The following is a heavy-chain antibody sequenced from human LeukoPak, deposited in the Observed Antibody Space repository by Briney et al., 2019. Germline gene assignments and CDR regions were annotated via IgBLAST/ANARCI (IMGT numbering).Heavy chain of an antibody. CDR3: AKVFVFTGYYDSSGYERSHFDY. V-gene: IGHV3-23*01. D-gene: IGHD3-22*01. CDR1: GFTFSSHD. J-gene: IGHJ4*02. Sequence: PGGSLRLSCAASGFTFSSHDMHWVRQAPGKGLEWVSAISGSGGSTYYADSVKGRFTISRDNSKNTLYLQMNSLRAEDTAVYYCAKVFVFTGYYDSSGYERSHFDYWGQGTLVTVSS. CDR2: ISGSGGST.